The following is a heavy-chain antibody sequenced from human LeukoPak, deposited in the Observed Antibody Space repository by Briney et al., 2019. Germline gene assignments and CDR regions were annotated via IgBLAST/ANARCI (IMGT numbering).Heavy chain of an antibody. V-gene: IGHV4-39*02. Sequence: PSETLSLTCTVSGGSISSSSYYWGWIRQPPGKGLEWIGSIYYSGSTYYNPSLKGRVTISVDTSKNQFSLKLSSVTAADTAVYYCAREGNVLAARRKRSFDPWGQGTLVTVSS. CDR2: IYYSGST. CDR3: AREGNVLAARRKRSFDP. D-gene: IGHD6-6*01. J-gene: IGHJ5*02. CDR1: GGSISSSSYY.